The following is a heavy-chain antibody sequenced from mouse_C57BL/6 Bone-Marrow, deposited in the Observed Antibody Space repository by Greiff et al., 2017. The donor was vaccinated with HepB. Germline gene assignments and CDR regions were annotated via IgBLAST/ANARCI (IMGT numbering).Heavy chain of an antibody. CDR3: ARRRDYDLFAY. V-gene: IGHV5-17*01. Sequence: EVHLVESGGGLVKPGGSLKLSCAASGFTFSDYGMHWVRQAPEKGLEWVAYISSGSSTIYYADTVKGRFTISRDNAKNTLFLQMTSLRSEDTAMYYCARRRDYDLFAYWGQGTLVTVSA. D-gene: IGHD2-4*01. J-gene: IGHJ3*01. CDR2: ISSGSSTI. CDR1: GFTFSDYG.